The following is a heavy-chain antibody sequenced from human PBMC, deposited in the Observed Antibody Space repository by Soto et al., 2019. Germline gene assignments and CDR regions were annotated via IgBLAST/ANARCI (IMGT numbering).Heavy chain of an antibody. CDR1: GFTFSSYW. CDR3: AVAVAGPTAIGY. Sequence: EVQLVESGGGLVQPGGSLRLSCAASGFTFSSYWMHWVRQAPGKGLVWVSRINSDGSSTSYADSVKGRLTISRDNAKNTLYLQMTSLRAEDTAVYYCAVAVAGPTAIGYWGQGTLVTVSS. D-gene: IGHD6-19*01. J-gene: IGHJ4*02. V-gene: IGHV3-74*01. CDR2: INSDGSST.